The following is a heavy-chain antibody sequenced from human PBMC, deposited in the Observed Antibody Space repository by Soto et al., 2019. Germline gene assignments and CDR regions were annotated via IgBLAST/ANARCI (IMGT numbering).Heavy chain of an antibody. CDR3: AKGSRLLWFGEGATDFDY. CDR2: ISGSGGST. CDR1: GFTFSSYA. D-gene: IGHD3-10*01. J-gene: IGHJ4*02. Sequence: GGSLRLSCAASGFTFSSYAMSWVRQAPGKGLEWVSAISGSGGSTYYADSVKGRFTISRDNSKNTLYLQMNSLRAEDTAVYYCAKGSRLLWFGEGATDFDYWGQGTLVTVSS. V-gene: IGHV3-23*01.